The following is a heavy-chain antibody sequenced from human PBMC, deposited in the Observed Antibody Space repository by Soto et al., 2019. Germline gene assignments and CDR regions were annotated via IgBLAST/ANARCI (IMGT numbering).Heavy chain of an antibody. CDR3: ARAKGPLGYYYDSSGYYYESYFDY. D-gene: IGHD3-22*01. CDR2: IYYSGST. V-gene: IGHV4-59*01. J-gene: IGHJ4*02. Sequence: PSETLSLTCTVSGGSISSYYWSWIRQPPGKGLEWIGYIYYSGSTNYNPSLKSRVTISVDTSKNQFSLKLSSVTAADTAVYYCARAKGPLGYYYDSSGYYYESYFDYWGQGTLVTVSS. CDR1: GGSISSYY.